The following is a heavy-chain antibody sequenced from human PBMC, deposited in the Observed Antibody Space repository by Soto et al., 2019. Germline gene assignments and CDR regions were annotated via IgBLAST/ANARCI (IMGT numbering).Heavy chain of an antibody. D-gene: IGHD2-2*01. V-gene: IGHV1-24*01. CDR1: GYTLTELS. CDR2: FDPEDGET. Sequence: QVQLVQSGAEVKKPGASVKVSCKVSGYTLTELSMHWVRQAPGKGLEWMGGFDPEDGETIYAQKFQGRATMTEDTSTDTAYMELSSLRSEDTVVYYCATDRDFHCSSTSCYEGYWGQGTLVTVSS. J-gene: IGHJ4*02. CDR3: ATDRDFHCSSTSCYEGY.